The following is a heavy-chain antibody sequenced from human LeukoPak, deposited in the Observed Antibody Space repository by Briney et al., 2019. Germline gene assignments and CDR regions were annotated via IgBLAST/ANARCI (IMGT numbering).Heavy chain of an antibody. J-gene: IGHJ4*02. CDR3: ASSTVVNPGAPFDY. Sequence: PGRSLRLSCAASGFTFDDYAMHWVRQAPGKGLEWVSGISWNSGSIGYADSVKGRFTISRDNAKNSLYLQMNSLRAEDTAVYYCASSTVVNPGAPFDYWGQGILVTVSS. CDR1: GFTFDDYA. V-gene: IGHV3-9*01. D-gene: IGHD4-23*01. CDR2: ISWNSGSI.